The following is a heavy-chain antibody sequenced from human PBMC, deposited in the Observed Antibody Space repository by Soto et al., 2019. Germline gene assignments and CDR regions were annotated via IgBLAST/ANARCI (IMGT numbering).Heavy chain of an antibody. CDR3: ATLPPRIELAVLPIPT. D-gene: IGHD2-8*02. CDR2: IYHSGST. Sequence: QVQLRQSGPGLVKPSGTLSLSCAVSGGSISSTNWWSWVRQSPGKGLEWIGEIYHSGSTTYNPSLRGRVTMSVDKSNNQFSLQLRYVTAADTAVYYCATLPPRIELAVLPIPTWGQGTLVTVSA. J-gene: IGHJ5*02. CDR1: GGSISSTNW. V-gene: IGHV4-4*02.